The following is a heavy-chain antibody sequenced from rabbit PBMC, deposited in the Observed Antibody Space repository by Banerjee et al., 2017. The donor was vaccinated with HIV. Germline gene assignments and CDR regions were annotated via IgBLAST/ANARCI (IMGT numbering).Heavy chain of an antibody. CDR1: GFDLSNYY. CDR3: VRGYYSSGWGL. Sequence: QLKETGGGLVQPGGSLTLSCKASGFDLSNYYMSWVRQAPGKGLEWIGYIDPVFGSTYYASWVNGRFTISSHNAQNTLYLQLNSLTAADTATYFCVRGYYSSGWGLWGQGTLVTVS. CDR2: IDPVFGST. V-gene: IGHV1S7*01. J-gene: IGHJ3*01. D-gene: IGHD4-1*01.